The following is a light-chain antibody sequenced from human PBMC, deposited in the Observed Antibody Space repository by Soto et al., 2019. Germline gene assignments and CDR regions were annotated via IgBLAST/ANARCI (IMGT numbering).Light chain of an antibody. CDR1: QSVCSN. CDR2: GAS. J-gene: IGKJ1*01. V-gene: IGKV3-15*01. Sequence: EMVLTQSPATLSVSPGERATLSCRASQSVCSNLAWYQQKPGQAPRLLIYGASTRATGIPARFSGSGSGTEFTLTISSLQSEDFAVYYCQQYNNWPPWTFGQGTKVEIK. CDR3: QQYNNWPPWT.